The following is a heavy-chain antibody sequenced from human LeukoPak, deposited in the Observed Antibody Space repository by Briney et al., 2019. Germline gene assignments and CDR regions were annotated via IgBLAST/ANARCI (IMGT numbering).Heavy chain of an antibody. CDR3: AREDTIFGVPPGAFDI. CDR2: ISYDGSNK. CDR1: GFTFSSYA. J-gene: IGHJ3*02. D-gene: IGHD3-3*01. Sequence: PGGSLRLSCAASGFTFSSYAMHWVRQAPGKGLEWVAVISYDGSNKYYADSVKGRFTISRDNSKNTLYLQMNSLRAEDTAVYYCAREDTIFGVPPGAFDIWGQGTMVTVSS. V-gene: IGHV3-30-3*01.